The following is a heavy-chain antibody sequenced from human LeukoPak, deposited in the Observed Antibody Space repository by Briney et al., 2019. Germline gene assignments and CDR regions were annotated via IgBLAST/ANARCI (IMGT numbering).Heavy chain of an antibody. CDR3: ARDQSKLGFDY. CDR1: GGTFSSYA. CDR2: TIPILGIA. J-gene: IGHJ4*02. Sequence: SVKVSCKASGGTFSSYAISWVRQAPGQGLEWMGRTIPILGIANYAQKFQGRVTITADKSTSTAYMELSSLRSEDTAVYYCARDQSKLGFDYWGQGTLVTVSS. V-gene: IGHV1-69*04. D-gene: IGHD3-16*01.